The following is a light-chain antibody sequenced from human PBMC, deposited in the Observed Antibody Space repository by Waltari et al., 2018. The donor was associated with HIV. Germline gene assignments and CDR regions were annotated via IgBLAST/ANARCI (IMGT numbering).Light chain of an antibody. CDR2: TPS. Sequence: DIVMTQNQVSLHVSPGEPASIPCRSSRSLWDSDDGNTHLDWYLQKPGKSPQLLIYTPSYRASGVPARFSGSGSGTDFTLQIRRVKAEDVGIYYCMQRREFPITFGQGTRLEIK. CDR3: MQRREFPIT. J-gene: IGKJ5*01. CDR1: RSLWDSDDGNTH. V-gene: IGKV2-40*01.